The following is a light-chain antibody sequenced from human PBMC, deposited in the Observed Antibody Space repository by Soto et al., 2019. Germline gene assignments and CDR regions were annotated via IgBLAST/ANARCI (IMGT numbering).Light chain of an antibody. CDR2: GAS. V-gene: IGKV3-20*01. J-gene: IGKJ3*01. CDR3: HQYGLSPPYT. CDR1: QSVDRNY. Sequence: EIVLTQSPGTLSLSPGARATLSCRASQSVDRNYLAWYQHKPGQAPRLLIYGASTRATGIPDRFSGSGSGTDFTLTISRLEPVDFAVYYCHQYGLSPPYTFGPGTKVDIK.